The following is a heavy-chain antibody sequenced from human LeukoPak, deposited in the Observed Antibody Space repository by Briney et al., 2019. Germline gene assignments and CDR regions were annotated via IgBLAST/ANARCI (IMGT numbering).Heavy chain of an antibody. V-gene: IGHV4-4*07. CDR3: ARDSYFDWSYYFDY. J-gene: IGHJ4*02. CDR1: GGSISTYY. D-gene: IGHD3-9*01. Sequence: TSETPSLTCTVSGGSISTYYWSWIRQPAGKGLEWIGRIYTSGNTNYNPSLKSRVTMSVDTSKNQFSLKLSSVTAADTAVYYCARDSYFDWSYYFDYWGQGTLVTVSS. CDR2: IYTSGNT.